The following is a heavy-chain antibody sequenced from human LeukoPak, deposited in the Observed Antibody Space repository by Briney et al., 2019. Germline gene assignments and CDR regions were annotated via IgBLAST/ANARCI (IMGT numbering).Heavy chain of an antibody. CDR2: IRYDGSNK. D-gene: IGHD3-3*01. CDR1: GFTFSSYG. J-gene: IGHJ3*02. V-gene: IGHV3-30*02. Sequence: PGGSLRLSCAASGFTFSSYGMHWVRQAPGKGLEWVAFIRYDGSNKYYADSVKGRFTISRDNSKNTLYLQMNSLRADDTAVYYCVKDRYDFWSGVGAFDIWGQGTMVTVSS. CDR3: VKDRYDFWSGVGAFDI.